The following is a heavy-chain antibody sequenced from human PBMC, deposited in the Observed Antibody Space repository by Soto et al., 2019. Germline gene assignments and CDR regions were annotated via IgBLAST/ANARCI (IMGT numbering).Heavy chain of an antibody. J-gene: IGHJ4*02. CDR2: INHSGST. CDR3: ARDKITGLFDY. Sequence: SETLSLTCTVSGDSISSSTYSWGWIRQPPGTGLECIGEINHSGSTNYNPSLKSRVTISVDTSKNQFSLKLTSVTAADTAVYYCARDKITGLFDYWGQGTLVTVSS. CDR1: GDSISSSTYS. V-gene: IGHV4-39*07. D-gene: IGHD2-8*02.